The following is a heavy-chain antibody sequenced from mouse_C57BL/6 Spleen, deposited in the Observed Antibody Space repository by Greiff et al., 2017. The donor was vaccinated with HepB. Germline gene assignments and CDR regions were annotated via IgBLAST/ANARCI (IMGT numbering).Heavy chain of an antibody. CDR3: ARSAYYYGSSWYFDV. J-gene: IGHJ1*03. CDR1: GYTFTSYW. V-gene: IGHV1-52*01. Sequence: QVQLQQPGAELVRPGSSVKLSCKASGYTFTSYWMHWVKQRPIQGLEWIGNIDPSDSETHYNQKFKDKATLTVDKSSSTAYMQLSSLTSEDSAVYYCARSAYYYGSSWYFDVWGTGTTVTVSS. D-gene: IGHD1-1*01. CDR2: IDPSDSET.